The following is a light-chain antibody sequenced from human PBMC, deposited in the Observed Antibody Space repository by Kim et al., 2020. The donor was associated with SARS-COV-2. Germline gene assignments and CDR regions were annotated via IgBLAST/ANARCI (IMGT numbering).Light chain of an antibody. CDR1: QGVGNS. J-gene: IGKJ1*01. CDR3: QKYNSGPWT. V-gene: IGKV1-27*01. Sequence: VGDRATRTCRASQGVGNSVAWYQQKPGQVPRLLIYGASTWQSAIPARFSGSGSGTDFTLTISSLQSEDLAVYYCQKYNSGPWTFGQGTKVDIK. CDR2: GAS.